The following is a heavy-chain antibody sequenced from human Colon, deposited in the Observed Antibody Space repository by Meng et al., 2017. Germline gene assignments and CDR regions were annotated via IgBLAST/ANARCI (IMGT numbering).Heavy chain of an antibody. CDR3: VRNDYYDFDY. V-gene: IGHV4-34*01. D-gene: IGHD3-10*01. Sequence: QVQLQQWGAGLLKPSETLSLTCAVYGGPFSGYYWSWIRQPPGKGLEWIGEINHGGSSNYNPSLKSRVTILVDTSKNQFSLKLSSVTAADTAAYYCVRNDYYDFDYWGQGTLVTVSS. CDR1: GGPFSGYY. CDR2: INHGGSS. J-gene: IGHJ4*01.